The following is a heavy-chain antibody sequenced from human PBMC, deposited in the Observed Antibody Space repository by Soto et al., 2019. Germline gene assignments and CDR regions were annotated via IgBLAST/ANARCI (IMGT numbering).Heavy chain of an antibody. CDR3: ARTSVLRFLEWLPQGVFDY. CDR2: INHSGST. D-gene: IGHD3-3*01. V-gene: IGHV4-34*01. Sequence: PSETLSLTCAVYGGSFSGYCWSWIRQPPGKGLEWIGEINHSGSTNYNPSLKSRVTISVDTSKKQFSLKLSSVTAADTAVYYCARTSVLRFLEWLPQGVFDYWGQGTLVTVYS. CDR1: GGSFSGYC. J-gene: IGHJ4*02.